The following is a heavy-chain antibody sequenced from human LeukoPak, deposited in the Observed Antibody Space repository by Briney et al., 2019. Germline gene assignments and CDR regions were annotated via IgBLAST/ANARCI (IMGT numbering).Heavy chain of an antibody. J-gene: IGHJ4*02. CDR2: IYYDGST. Sequence: SETLSLTCTVSGGSISTSSYYWGWIRQPPGKGLEWIGTIYYDGSTYYNPSLKSRLTISVDTSKNQFSLKLTSVTAADTAVYYCARPAGPGYYYYFDYWGQGTLVTVSS. D-gene: IGHD3-22*01. CDR3: ARPAGPGYYYYFDY. CDR1: GGSISTSSYY. V-gene: IGHV4-39*01.